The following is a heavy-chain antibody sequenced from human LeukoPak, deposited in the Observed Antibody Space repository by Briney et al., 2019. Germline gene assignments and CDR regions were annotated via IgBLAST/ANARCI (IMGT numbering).Heavy chain of an antibody. CDR2: ISGSGAGT. Sequence: GGSLRLSCAASGFTFSNYAMSWVRQAPGKGLEWVSAISGSGAGTYYADSVKGRFTISRDNSKNTLYLQMNSLRAEDTAVYYCARVAVGTIDYWGQGTLVTVSS. J-gene: IGHJ4*02. V-gene: IGHV3-23*01. CDR3: ARVAVGTIDY. CDR1: GFTFSNYA. D-gene: IGHD2-21*01.